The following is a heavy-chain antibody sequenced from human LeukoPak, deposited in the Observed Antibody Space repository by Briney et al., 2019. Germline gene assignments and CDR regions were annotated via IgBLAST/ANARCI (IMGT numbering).Heavy chain of an antibody. J-gene: IGHJ4*02. D-gene: IGHD5-24*01. CDR1: GYTFTTYD. CDR2: MNPKSDKT. Sequence: ASVKASCKASGYTFTTYDINWVRQATGQGLEWMGWMNPKSDKTGYAQKFQGRVTMTTNTSISTAYMELSSLRSEDTAIYYCARVPRDGYNRFDYRGEETLVTVSS. CDR3: ARVPRDGYNRFDY. V-gene: IGHV1-8*01.